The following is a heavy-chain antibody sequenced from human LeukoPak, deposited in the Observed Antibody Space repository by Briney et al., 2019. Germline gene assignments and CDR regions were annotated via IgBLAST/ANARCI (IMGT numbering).Heavy chain of an antibody. J-gene: IGHJ4*02. Sequence: SETLSLTCTVSGGSISSYYWSWIRQPPGKGLEWIGNIYYRGGTNYNPSLKSRLTISVDTSKNQFSLKLSSVTAADTAVYYCATSKLQLFPFDCWGQGTLVTVSS. CDR3: ATSKLQLFPFDC. D-gene: IGHD3-10*01. V-gene: IGHV4-59*08. CDR2: IYYRGGT. CDR1: GGSISSYY.